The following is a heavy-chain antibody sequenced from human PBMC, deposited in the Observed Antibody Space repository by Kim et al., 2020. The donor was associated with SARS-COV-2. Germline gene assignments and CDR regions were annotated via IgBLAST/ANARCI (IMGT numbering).Heavy chain of an antibody. V-gene: IGHV3-23*01. CDR3: AKMGLTVTAYYFDS. D-gene: IGHD2-21*02. J-gene: IGHJ4*02. Sequence: PDSVMGRFTVSRDNSKNTLSLQMNSLRAEDTAVYYCAKMGLTVTAYYFDSWGQGTLVTVSS.